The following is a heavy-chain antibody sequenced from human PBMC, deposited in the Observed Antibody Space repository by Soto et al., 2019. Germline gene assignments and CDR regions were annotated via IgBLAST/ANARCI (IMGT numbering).Heavy chain of an antibody. CDR2: IRSKTHSYAT. V-gene: IGHV3-73*02. CDR3: NRSGGSYSVGY. CDR1: GFTLSGSA. Sequence: EVQLVESGGGLVQPGESLKLFCAASGFTLSGSAVHWVRQASGKGLEWVGRIRSKTHSYATEYIASVKGRFTMSRDDSNNTAYLQMNGLKTEDTAVYYCNRSGGSYSVGYWGQGTRVTVSS. J-gene: IGHJ4*02. D-gene: IGHD1-26*01.